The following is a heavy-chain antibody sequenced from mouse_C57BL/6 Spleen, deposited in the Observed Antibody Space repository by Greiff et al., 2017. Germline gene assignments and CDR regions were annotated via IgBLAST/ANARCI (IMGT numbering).Heavy chain of an antibody. V-gene: IGHV10-1*01. Sequence: EVKLMESGGGLVQPKGSLKLSCAASGFSFNTYAMNWVRQAPGKGLEWVARIRSKSNNYATYYADSVKDRFTISRDDSESMLYLQMNNLKTEDTAMYYCVRHYGSSVAYWGQGTLVTVSA. J-gene: IGHJ3*01. CDR3: VRHYGSSVAY. D-gene: IGHD2-2*01. CDR1: GFSFNTYA. CDR2: IRSKSNNYAT.